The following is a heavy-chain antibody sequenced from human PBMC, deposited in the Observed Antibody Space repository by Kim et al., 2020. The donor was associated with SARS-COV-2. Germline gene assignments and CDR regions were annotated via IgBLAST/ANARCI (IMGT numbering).Heavy chain of an antibody. D-gene: IGHD1-26*01. CDR3: AKDITPYPVGTTWYGMDV. J-gene: IGHJ6*02. CDR2: ISGSGGST. Sequence: GGSLRLSCAASGFTFSSYAMSWVRQAPGKGLEWVSAISGSGGSTYYADSVKGRFTISRDNSKNTLYLQMNSLRAEDTAVYYCAKDITPYPVGTTWYGMDVWRQGTTVTVSS. V-gene: IGHV3-23*01. CDR1: GFTFSSYA.